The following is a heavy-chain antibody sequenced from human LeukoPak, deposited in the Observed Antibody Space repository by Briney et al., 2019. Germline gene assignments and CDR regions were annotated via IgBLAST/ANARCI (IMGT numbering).Heavy chain of an antibody. J-gene: IGHJ5*02. CDR3: ARDSYSDSYSTLPFDP. CDR1: GYTFTGYY. Sequence: GASVKVSCKASGYTFTGYYMHWVRQAPGQGLEWMGWINPNSGGTNYAQKFQGRVTMTRDTSISTAYMELSRLRSDDTAVYYCARDSYSDSYSTLPFDPWGQGTLVTVSS. CDR2: INPNSGGT. D-gene: IGHD6-13*01. V-gene: IGHV1-2*02.